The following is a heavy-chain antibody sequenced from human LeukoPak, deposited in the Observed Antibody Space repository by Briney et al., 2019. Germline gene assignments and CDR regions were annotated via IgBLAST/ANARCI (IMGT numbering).Heavy chain of an antibody. CDR2: ISGSGGST. J-gene: IGHJ4*02. D-gene: IGHD3-10*01. CDR3: AKSPSLLLWFGEAGDY. CDR1: GFTFSGYG. Sequence: GGSLRLSCAASGFTFSGYGMHWVRQAPGKGLEWVSAISGSGGSTYYADSVKGRFTISRDNSKNTLYLQMNSLRAEDTAVYYCAKSPSLLLWFGEAGDYWGQGTLVTVSS. V-gene: IGHV3-23*01.